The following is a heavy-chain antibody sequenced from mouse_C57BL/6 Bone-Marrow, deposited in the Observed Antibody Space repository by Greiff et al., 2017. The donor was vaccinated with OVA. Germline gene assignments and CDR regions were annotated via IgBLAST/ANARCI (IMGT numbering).Heavy chain of an antibody. CDR3: ARPGSYYYAMDY. J-gene: IGHJ4*01. CDR1: GFTFSDYG. Sequence: EVKLVESGGGLVKPGGSLKLSCAASGFTFSDYGMHWVRQAPEKGLEWVAYISSGSSTIYYADTVKGRFTISRANAKNTLFLQMTSLRSEDTAMYYCARPGSYYYAMDYWGQGTSVTVSS. CDR2: ISSGSSTI. V-gene: IGHV5-17*01. D-gene: IGHD1-1*01.